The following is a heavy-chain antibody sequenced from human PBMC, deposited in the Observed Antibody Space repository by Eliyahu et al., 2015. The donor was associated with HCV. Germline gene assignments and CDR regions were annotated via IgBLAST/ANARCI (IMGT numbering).Heavy chain of an antibody. CDR2: IYYSGST. CDR1: GGSISSSSYY. CDR3: ARLCGAARDYYYYGMDV. V-gene: IGHV4-39*01. D-gene: IGHD6-13*01. Sequence: VKPSETLSLTCTVSGGSISSSSYYWGWIRQPPGKGLEWIGSIYYSGSTYYNPSLKSRVTISVDTSKNQFSLKLSSVTAADTAVYYCARLCGAARDYYYYGMDVWGQGTTVTVSS. J-gene: IGHJ6*02.